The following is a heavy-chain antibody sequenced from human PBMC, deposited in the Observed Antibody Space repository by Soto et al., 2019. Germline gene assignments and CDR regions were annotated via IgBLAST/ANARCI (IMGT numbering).Heavy chain of an antibody. CDR1: GGSISSYY. D-gene: IGHD3-3*01. CDR3: ARGRPDLITIFGVVIIGPFDY. Sequence: QVQLQESGPGLVKPSETLSLTCTVSGGSISSYYWSWIRQPPGKGLEWIGYIYYSGSTNYNPSLKRSVTMSVDTSKNQFSLKLSSVTAADTAVYYCARGRPDLITIFGVVIIGPFDYWGQGTLVTVSS. V-gene: IGHV4-59*01. CDR2: IYYSGST. J-gene: IGHJ4*02.